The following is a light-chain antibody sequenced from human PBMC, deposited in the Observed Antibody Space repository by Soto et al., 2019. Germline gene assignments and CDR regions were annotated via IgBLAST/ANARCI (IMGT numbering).Light chain of an antibody. V-gene: IGKV1-6*01. CDR3: LQDYDYPLT. CDR1: QGIRND. J-gene: IGKJ4*01. CDR2: AAS. Sequence: AIQMTQSPSSLSASVGDRVTISCRTSQGIRNDLGWYQQKQGKAPRLLIYAASSLQSGVPSRFSGSGSGTDFTLTISSLQPEDFATYYCLQDYDYPLTFGGGTKVQIK.